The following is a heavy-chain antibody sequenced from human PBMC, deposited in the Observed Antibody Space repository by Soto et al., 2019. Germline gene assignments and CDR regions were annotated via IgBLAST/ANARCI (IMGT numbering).Heavy chain of an antibody. D-gene: IGHD2-15*01. CDR2: ISYDGNNK. V-gene: IGHV3-30-3*01. Sequence: PGGSLRLSCAASGFTFSSYGMNWVRQAPGKGLEWVAVISYDGNNKYYGDSVKGRFTISRDISKNTVNLQMNSLRAEDTAVYYCARGYCSGGSCYYLPGDWGQGTLVTVSS. CDR1: GFTFSSYG. J-gene: IGHJ4*02. CDR3: ARGYCSGGSCYYLPGD.